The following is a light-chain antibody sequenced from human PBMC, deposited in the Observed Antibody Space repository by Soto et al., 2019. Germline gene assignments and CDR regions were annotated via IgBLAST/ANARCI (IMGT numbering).Light chain of an antibody. J-gene: IGKJ4*01. Sequence: DIQMTQSPSSLSASVGDRVTITCRASQSISSYLNWYQQKPGKAPKLLIYAASSLQRGVPSRFSGSGSGTDFTITISSLKPEDFATYYCQQSYSTLLTFGGGTKVEIK. CDR2: AAS. CDR3: QQSYSTLLT. CDR1: QSISSY. V-gene: IGKV1-39*01.